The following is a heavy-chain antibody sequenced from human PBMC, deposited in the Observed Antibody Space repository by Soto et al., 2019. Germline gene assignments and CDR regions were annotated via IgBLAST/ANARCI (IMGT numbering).Heavy chain of an antibody. CDR1: GFTFSNYW. D-gene: IGHD2-8*02. CDR3: GLWWGTDNNYALFDY. V-gene: IGHV3-74*01. CDR2: ISGDGSGT. Sequence: WRSLRLSCAASGFTFSNYWMHWVRQVAGKGLEWVSRISGDGSGTDYADSVKGRFTMSRDNAKNTVYLEMNSLRAEDTAVYYCGLWWGTDNNYALFDYWGQGTQVTVSS. J-gene: IGHJ4*02.